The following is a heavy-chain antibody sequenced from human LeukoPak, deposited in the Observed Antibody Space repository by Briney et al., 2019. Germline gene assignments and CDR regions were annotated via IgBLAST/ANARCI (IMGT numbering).Heavy chain of an antibody. CDR3: ARVAAMVGFFDY. J-gene: IGHJ4*02. CDR1: GFTFSNAW. D-gene: IGHD5-18*01. V-gene: IGHV3-30-3*01. CDR2: ISYDGSNK. Sequence: GGSLRLSCAASGFTFSNAWMSWVRQAPGKGLEWVAVISYDGSNKYYADSVKGRFTISRDNSKNTLYLQMNSLRAEDTAVYYCARVAAMVGFFDYWGQGTLVTVSS.